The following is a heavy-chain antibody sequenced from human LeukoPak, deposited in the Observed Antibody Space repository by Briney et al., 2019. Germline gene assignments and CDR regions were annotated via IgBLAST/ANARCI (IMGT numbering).Heavy chain of an antibody. CDR3: ARDRGITMIVVNAFDI. CDR2: IIPIFGTA. V-gene: IGHV1-69*06. J-gene: IGHJ3*02. CDR1: GGTFSSYA. D-gene: IGHD3-22*01. Sequence: SVKVSCKASGGTFSSYAISWVRQAPGQGLEWMGGIIPIFGTANYAQKFQGRVTITADKSTSTAYMELSSLRSEDTAVYYCARDRGITMIVVNAFDIWGQGTMVTVSS.